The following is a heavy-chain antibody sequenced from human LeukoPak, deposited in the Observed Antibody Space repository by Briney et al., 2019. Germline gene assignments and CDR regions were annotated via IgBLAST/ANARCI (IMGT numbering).Heavy chain of an antibody. J-gene: IGHJ1*01. CDR2: IYYSGST. D-gene: IGHD5-18*01. Sequence: SETLSLTCTVSGGSISSSSYYWGWIRQPPGKGLEWIGTIYYSGSTYYNPSLKSRVTISVDTSKKQFSLKLSPVTAADTAVYYCASMGVDTTMVTPEYFQHWGQGTLVTVSS. CDR1: GGSISSSSYY. CDR3: ASMGVDTTMVTPEYFQH. V-gene: IGHV4-39*01.